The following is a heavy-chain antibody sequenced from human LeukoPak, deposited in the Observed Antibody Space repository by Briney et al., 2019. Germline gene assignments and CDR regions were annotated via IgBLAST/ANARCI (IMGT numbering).Heavy chain of an antibody. CDR1: GYTFSNYG. CDR3: ARDPDYGGNYY. J-gene: IGHJ4*02. V-gene: IGHV1-69*13. Sequence: SVRVSCKTSGYTFSNYGIGWVRQAPGQGLEWMGGIIPIFGTANYAQKFQGRVTITADESTSTAYMELSSLRSEDTAVYYCARDPDYGGNYYWGQGTLVTVSS. CDR2: IIPIFGTA. D-gene: IGHD4-23*01.